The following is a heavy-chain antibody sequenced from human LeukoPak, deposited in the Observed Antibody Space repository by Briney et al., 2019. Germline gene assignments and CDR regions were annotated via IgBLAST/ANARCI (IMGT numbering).Heavy chain of an antibody. V-gene: IGHV3-23*01. CDR3: VKGLSSTAPFDY. Sequence: GGSLRLSCAASGFTFSNYAMTWVRQAPGKGLDWVSSITGSGYTTYYADSVKGRFTISRDNSKNTLFLQMNSLRAGDTAIYYCVKGLSSTAPFDYWGQGTLVTVSS. CDR1: GFTFSNYA. J-gene: IGHJ4*02. CDR2: ITGSGYTT. D-gene: IGHD1-1*01.